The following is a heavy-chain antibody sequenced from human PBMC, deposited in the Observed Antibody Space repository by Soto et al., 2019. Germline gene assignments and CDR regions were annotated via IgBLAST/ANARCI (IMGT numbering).Heavy chain of an antibody. CDR2: IYYSGST. D-gene: IGHD2-15*01. CDR3: AISICSGGSCYGAFDI. J-gene: IGHJ3*02. Sequence: SETLSLTCTVSGGSISSSSYYWGWIRQPPGKGLEWIGSIYYSGSTYYNPSLKSRVTISVDTSKNQFSLKLSSVTAADTVVYYCAISICSGGSCYGAFDIWGQGTMVTVSS. V-gene: IGHV4-39*01. CDR1: GGSISSSSYY.